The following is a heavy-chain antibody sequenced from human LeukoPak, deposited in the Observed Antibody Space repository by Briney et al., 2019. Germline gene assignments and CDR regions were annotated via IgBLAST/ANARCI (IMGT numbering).Heavy chain of an antibody. V-gene: IGHV4-39*01. CDR2: IYYRGST. CDR3: ARLVGSSWYHEVLLGRDC. J-gene: IGHJ4*02. D-gene: IGHD6-13*01. CDR1: GGSISSSSYY. Sequence: SSETLSLTCTVSGGSISSSSYYWGWIRQPPGKGLEWIGYIYYRGSTYYNPSLKSRVTISVDTSKNQFSLKLSSVTAADTAVYYCARLVGSSWYHEVLLGRDCWGQGTLVTVSS.